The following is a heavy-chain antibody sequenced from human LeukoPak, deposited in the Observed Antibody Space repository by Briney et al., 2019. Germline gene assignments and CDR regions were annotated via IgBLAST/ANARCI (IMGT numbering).Heavy chain of an antibody. CDR3: ARGTTVTSSFDY. V-gene: IGHV4-39*01. CDR2: IYYSGST. D-gene: IGHD4-17*01. J-gene: IGHJ4*02. Sequence: PSETLSLNCTVSGGSISSSSYYWGCIRQPPGKGLEWIGSIYYSGSTYYNPSLKSRVTISVDTSKNQFSLKLSSVTAADTAVYYCARGTTVTSSFDYWGQGTLVTVSS. CDR1: GGSISSSSYY.